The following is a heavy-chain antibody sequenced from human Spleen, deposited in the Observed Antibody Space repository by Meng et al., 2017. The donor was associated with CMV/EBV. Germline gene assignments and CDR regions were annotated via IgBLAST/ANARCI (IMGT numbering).Heavy chain of an antibody. D-gene: IGHD2-21*02. J-gene: IGHJ2*01. Sequence: GGSLRLSCAASDFSFSTYSMNWVRQTPEKGLEWVSSINSRSTYVYYADSVKGRFAISRDNAKNSLYLQMNSLRVDDMATYYCARDPRELGDRNWYFDLWGRGTLVTVSS. CDR3: ARDPRELGDRNWYFDL. CDR2: INSRSTYV. CDR1: DFSFSTYS. V-gene: IGHV3-21*04.